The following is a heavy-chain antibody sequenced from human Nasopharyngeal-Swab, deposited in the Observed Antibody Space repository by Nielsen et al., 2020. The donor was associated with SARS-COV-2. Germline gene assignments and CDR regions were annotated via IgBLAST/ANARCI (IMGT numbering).Heavy chain of an antibody. D-gene: IGHD1-26*01. CDR3: EKEDGIVGATRDFGAY. CDR2: ISGSGGST. V-gene: IGHV3-23*01. J-gene: IGHJ4*02. Sequence: VRQMPGKGLAWVSAISGSGGSTYYADPVKGRFTISRDNSKNTLYLQMNSLRAEDTAGEEGEKEDGIVGATRDFGAYWGQGTLVTVSS.